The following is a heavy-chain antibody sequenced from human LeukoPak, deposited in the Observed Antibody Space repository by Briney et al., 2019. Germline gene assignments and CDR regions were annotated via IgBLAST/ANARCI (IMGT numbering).Heavy chain of an antibody. Sequence: GGSLRLSCAASGFTFSNYNMNWVRRAPGSGLEWVSSISSSSSYIYYADSVKGRFTISRDNANNSLYLQMNSLRAEDTTVYYCARGDSGGMDYWGQGTLVTVSS. CDR2: ISSSSSYI. CDR1: GFTFSNYN. D-gene: IGHD3-16*01. CDR3: ARGDSGGMDY. J-gene: IGHJ4*02. V-gene: IGHV3-21*01.